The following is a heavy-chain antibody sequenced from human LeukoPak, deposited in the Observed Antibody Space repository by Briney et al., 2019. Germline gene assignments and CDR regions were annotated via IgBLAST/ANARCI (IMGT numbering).Heavy chain of an antibody. CDR3: YISGWTEDIDN. CDR1: GVTFSSHA. D-gene: IGHD6-19*01. Sequence: GGSLRLSCSASGVTFSSHAMHWVRQAPGKGLEYVSGISDNGGSTFHADSVKGRFTISRDNSKNTLYLQMSSLRGEDTAVYYCYISGWTEDIDNWGQGTLVTVSS. V-gene: IGHV3-64D*06. J-gene: IGHJ4*02. CDR2: ISDNGGST.